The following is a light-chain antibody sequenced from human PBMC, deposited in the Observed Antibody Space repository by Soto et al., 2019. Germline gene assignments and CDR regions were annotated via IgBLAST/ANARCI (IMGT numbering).Light chain of an antibody. CDR3: QQFGTSPLYT. V-gene: IGKV3-20*01. J-gene: IGKJ2*01. CDR1: QTFGSTY. CDR2: GAS. Sequence: ESVLTQSQGTLSLSPGERVTLSCRASQTFGSTYLAWYQQRPGQSPRLLIYGASRRASGIPDRFRGSGSGTDFTLTISRLEPEDFAVYSCQQFGTSPLYTFGQGTKVDIK.